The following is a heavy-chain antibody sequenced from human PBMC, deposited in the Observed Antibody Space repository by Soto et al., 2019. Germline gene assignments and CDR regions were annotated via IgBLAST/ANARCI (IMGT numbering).Heavy chain of an antibody. CDR1: GGTFSSYA. CDR2: IIPIFGTA. Sequence: ASVKVSCKASGGTFSSYAISWVRQAPGQGLEWMGGIIPIFGTANYAQKFQGRVTITADESTSTAYMELSSLRSEDTAVYYCARDHPKYSGYDDAYYGMDVWGQGTTVTVSS. D-gene: IGHD5-12*01. V-gene: IGHV1-69*13. CDR3: ARDHPKYSGYDDAYYGMDV. J-gene: IGHJ6*02.